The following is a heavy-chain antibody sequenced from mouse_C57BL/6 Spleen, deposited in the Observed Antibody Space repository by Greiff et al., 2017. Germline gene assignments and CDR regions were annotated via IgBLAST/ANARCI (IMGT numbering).Heavy chain of an antibody. CDR3: ASGDYYGSRYWYFDV. CDR2: INPSSGYT. V-gene: IGHV1-4*01. Sequence: VQLQQSGAELARPGASVKMSCKASGYTFTSYTMHWVKQRPGQGLEWIGYINPSSGYTKYNQKFKDKATLTADKSSSTAYMQLSSLTSEDSAVYYCASGDYYGSRYWYFDVWGTGTTVTVSS. D-gene: IGHD1-1*01. CDR1: GYTFTSYT. J-gene: IGHJ1*03.